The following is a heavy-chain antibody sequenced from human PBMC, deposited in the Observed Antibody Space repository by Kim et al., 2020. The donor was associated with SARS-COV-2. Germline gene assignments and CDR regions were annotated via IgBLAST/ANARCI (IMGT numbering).Heavy chain of an antibody. D-gene: IGHD5-12*01. J-gene: IGHJ3*02. CDR2: INPSGGST. Sequence: ASVKVSCKASGYTFTSYYMHWVRQAPGQGLEWMGIINPSGGSTSYAQKFQGRVTMTRDTSTSTVYMELSSLRSEDTAVYYCASPSEMATIGDAFDIWGQGTMVTVSS. V-gene: IGHV1-46*01. CDR3: ASPSEMATIGDAFDI. CDR1: GYTFTSYY.